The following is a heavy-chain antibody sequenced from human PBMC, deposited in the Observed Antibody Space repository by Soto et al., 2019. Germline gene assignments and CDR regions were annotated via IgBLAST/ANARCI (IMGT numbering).Heavy chain of an antibody. J-gene: IGHJ6*02. CDR1: CGCFSGCY. D-gene: IGHD2-2*01. CDR3: ARAIVVVPAAIQYYYYYYGMDV. V-gene: IGHV4-34*01. Sequence: XESLSLPGFVYCGCFSGCYWSWIRQPPGKGLDWIGEINHSGSTNYNPSLKSRVTISVDTSKNQFSLKLSSVTAADTAVYYCARAIVVVPAAIQYYYYYYGMDVWGQGTTVTVSS. CDR2: INHSGST.